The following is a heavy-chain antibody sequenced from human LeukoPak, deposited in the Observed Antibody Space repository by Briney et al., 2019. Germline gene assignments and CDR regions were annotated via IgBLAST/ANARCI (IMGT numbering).Heavy chain of an antibody. CDR1: GLTFNSYG. J-gene: IGHJ4*02. CDR3: ARDDSSFAPFDY. CDR2: IWYDGSKK. Sequence: PGKSLRLSCAASGLTFNSYGMHWVRKAPGKGLEWVSVIWYDGSKKYYADSVKGRFTISRDNSKNTLYLQMNSLRVEDTAVYYCARDDSSFAPFDYWGQGTLVTVSS. D-gene: IGHD4-11*01. V-gene: IGHV3-33*08.